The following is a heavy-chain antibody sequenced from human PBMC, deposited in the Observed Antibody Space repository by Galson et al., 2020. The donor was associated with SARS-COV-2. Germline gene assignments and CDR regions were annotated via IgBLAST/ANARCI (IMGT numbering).Heavy chain of an antibody. J-gene: IGHJ4*02. D-gene: IGHD7-27*01. V-gene: IGHV3-11*01. CDR3: ARERGWGYFDY. CDR1: GFKFSDYY. Sequence: GSLRLSCAASGFKFSDYYMAWMRQDPGKGLEWVSYISNRGGSTIYYADSVKGRFTISRDNAKNSLYLQMDNLRAEDTAVYYCARERGWGYFDYWGQGVLVTVSS. CDR2: ISNRGGSTI.